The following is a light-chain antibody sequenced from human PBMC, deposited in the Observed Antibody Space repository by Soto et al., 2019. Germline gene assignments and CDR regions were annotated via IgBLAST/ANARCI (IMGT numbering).Light chain of an antibody. CDR3: MQALQSLT. Sequence: EIVITHSPLTLPVTPGWPASRSCRSGQSLLYNNTYNYLDWYVQKPGQSPQLLIYFGSNRAPGVPDRFSGSGSGTDFTLKINRVEAEDVGTYYCMQALQSLTFGQGTRLEIK. CDR2: FGS. V-gene: IGKV2-28*01. CDR1: QSLLYNNTYNY. J-gene: IGKJ5*01.